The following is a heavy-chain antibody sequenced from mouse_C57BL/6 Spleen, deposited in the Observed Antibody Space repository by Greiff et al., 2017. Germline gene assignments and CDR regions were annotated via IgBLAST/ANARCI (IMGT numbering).Heavy chain of an antibody. CDR3: ARGYHEWYFDV. CDR2: INPSSGYT. J-gene: IGHJ1*03. D-gene: IGHD1-2*01. Sequence: QVQLKESGAELAKPGASVKLSCKASGYTFTSYWMHWVKQRPGQGLEWIGYINPSSGYTKYNQKFKDKATLTADKSSSTAYMQLSSLTYEDSAVYYCARGYHEWYFDVWGTGTTVTVSS. CDR1: GYTFTSYW. V-gene: IGHV1-7*01.